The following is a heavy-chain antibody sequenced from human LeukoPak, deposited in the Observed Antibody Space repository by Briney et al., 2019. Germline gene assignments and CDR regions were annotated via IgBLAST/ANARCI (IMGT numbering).Heavy chain of an antibody. V-gene: IGHV3-53*04. J-gene: IGHJ5*02. CDR3: VRLMGSGWFDP. D-gene: IGHD1-26*01. CDR1: GFTVSSSP. CDR2: IYSGGNT. Sequence: GGSLRLSCAASGFTVSSSPINWVRQAPGRGLEWVSVIYSGGNTFYADSVKGRFTISRHNSENTLYLQMNSLSADDAAVYYCVRLMGSGWFDPWGQGTLVTVFS.